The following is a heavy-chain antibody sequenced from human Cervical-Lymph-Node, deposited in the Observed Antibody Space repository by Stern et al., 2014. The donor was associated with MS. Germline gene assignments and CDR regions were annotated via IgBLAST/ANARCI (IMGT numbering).Heavy chain of an antibody. D-gene: IGHD4-11*01. CDR1: GGSISSSYY. CDR2: IDDTGRT. CDR3: VRQVTVRSRFDY. J-gene: IGHJ4*02. Sequence: QLQLQESGPGLVKPSETLSRTCTVSGGSISSSYYWGWIRQSSGKGLEWIGSIDDTGRTFYNPSLQSRVTISVDTANTQFFLKLSSVTAADTAVYYCVRQVTVRSRFDYWGQGTLVTVSS. V-gene: IGHV4-39*01.